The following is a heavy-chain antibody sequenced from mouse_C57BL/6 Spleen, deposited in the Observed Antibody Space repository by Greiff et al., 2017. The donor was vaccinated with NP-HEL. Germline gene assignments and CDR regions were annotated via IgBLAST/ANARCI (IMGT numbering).Heavy chain of an antibody. D-gene: IGHD2-4*01. CDR2: IFPGSGST. Sequence: VQLKQSGPELVKPGASVKISCKASGYTFTDYYINWVRQRPGQGLEWIGWIFPGSGSTYYNETFKGKATLTVDKSSSTAYMLLSSLTSEESAVYCGAREGYDYRRGFAYWGQGTLVTVSA. CDR3: AREGYDYRRGFAY. CDR1: GYTFTDYY. J-gene: IGHJ3*01. V-gene: IGHV1-75*01.